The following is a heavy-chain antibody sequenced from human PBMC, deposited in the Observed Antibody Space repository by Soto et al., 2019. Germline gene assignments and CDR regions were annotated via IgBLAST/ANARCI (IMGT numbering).Heavy chain of an antibody. CDR3: ARGTNSSSWYSPFFPGYYYYGMDV. CDR2: IWYGGSNK. V-gene: IGHV3-33*01. D-gene: IGHD6-13*01. Sequence: GGSLRLSCAASGFTFSSYGMHWVGQAPGKGLEWVAVIWYGGSNKYYADSVKGRFTISRDNSKNTLYLQMNSLSAEDTAVYYCARGTNSSSWYSPFFPGYYYYGMDVWGQGTTGTVSS. J-gene: IGHJ6*02. CDR1: GFTFSSYG.